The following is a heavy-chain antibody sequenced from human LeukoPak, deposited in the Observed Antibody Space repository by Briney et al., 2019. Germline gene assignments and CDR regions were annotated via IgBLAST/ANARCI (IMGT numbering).Heavy chain of an antibody. J-gene: IGHJ5*02. D-gene: IGHD3-3*01. CDR1: GYTFTSYD. CDR2: MNPNSGNT. V-gene: IGHV1-8*01. Sequence: ASVKVSCKASGYTFTSYDTNWVRQAPGQGLEWMGWMNPNSGNTGYAQKFQGRVTMTRNTSISTAYMELSSLRSEDTAVYYCARGMSYYDFWSGYEYNWFDPWGQGTLVTVSS. CDR3: ARGMSYYDFWSGYEYNWFDP.